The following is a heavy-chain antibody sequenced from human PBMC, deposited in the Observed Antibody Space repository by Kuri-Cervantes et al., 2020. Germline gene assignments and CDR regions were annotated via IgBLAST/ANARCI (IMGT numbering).Heavy chain of an antibody. D-gene: IGHD5-18*01. V-gene: IGHV3-33*01. CDR2: IWYDGSNK. CDR1: GFTFSSYG. CDR3: ARGSVLQLWFLFGY. Sequence: GGSLRVSCAASGFTFSSYGMHWVRQAPGKGLEWVAVIWYDGSNKYYADSVKGRFTISRDNSKYTLYLQMNSLRAEDTAVYYCARGSVLQLWFLFGYWGQGTLVTVSS. J-gene: IGHJ4*02.